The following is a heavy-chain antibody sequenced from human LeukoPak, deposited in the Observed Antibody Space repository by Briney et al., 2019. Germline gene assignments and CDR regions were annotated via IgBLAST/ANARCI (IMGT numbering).Heavy chain of an antibody. Sequence: GGSLRLSCAASGFTFSDYSMNWVRQAPGKGLEWISYISGSGTIYYADSVKGRFTISRDNAQRLVYLQMNSLRAEDTAVYYCTNFKPPAPDALDVWGQGTLIIVSS. CDR1: GFTFSDYS. D-gene: IGHD2/OR15-2a*01. V-gene: IGHV3-48*01. J-gene: IGHJ3*01. CDR3: TNFKPPAPDALDV. CDR2: ISGSGTI.